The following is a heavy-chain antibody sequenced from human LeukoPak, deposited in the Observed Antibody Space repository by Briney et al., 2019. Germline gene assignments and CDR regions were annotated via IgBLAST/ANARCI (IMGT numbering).Heavy chain of an antibody. V-gene: IGHV3-23*01. CDR3: AKDELRYFDWQAPYYYYGMDV. CDR2: ISGSGSST. CDR1: GFTFSSYA. Sequence: GGPLRLSCAASGFTFSSYAMSWVRQAPGKGLEWVSAISGSGSSTYYADSVKGRFTISRDNSKNTLYLQMNSLRAEDTAVYYCAKDELRYFDWQAPYYYYGMDVWGQGTTVTVSS. D-gene: IGHD3-9*01. J-gene: IGHJ6*02.